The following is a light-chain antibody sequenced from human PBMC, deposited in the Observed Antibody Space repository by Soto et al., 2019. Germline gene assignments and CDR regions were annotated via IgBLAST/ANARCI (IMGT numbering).Light chain of an antibody. J-gene: IGLJ1*01. CDR1: SSDVGGYNY. Sequence: QSALTQPASVSGSPGQSITISCTGTSSDVGGYNYVSWYQQHPGKDPKLMIYEVSNRPSGVSNRFSGSKSGNTAYLTISGLQAEDEADYYCSSYTSTGTLVFGTGTKV. V-gene: IGLV2-14*01. CDR2: EVS. CDR3: SSYTSTGTLV.